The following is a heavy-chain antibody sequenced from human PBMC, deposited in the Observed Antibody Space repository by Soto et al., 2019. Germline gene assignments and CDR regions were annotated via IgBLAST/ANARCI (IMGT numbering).Heavy chain of an antibody. D-gene: IGHD3-3*01. CDR3: ARLIYDFWSGYPFDY. CDR1: GYSFTSYC. CDR2: IYPGDSDT. V-gene: IGHV5-51*01. Sequence: PGESLKISCKGSGYSFTSYCIGWVRQMPGKGLEWMGIIYPGDSDTRYSPSFQGQVTISADKSISTAYLQWSSLKASDTAMYYCARLIYDFWSGYPFDYWGQGTLVTVS. J-gene: IGHJ4*02.